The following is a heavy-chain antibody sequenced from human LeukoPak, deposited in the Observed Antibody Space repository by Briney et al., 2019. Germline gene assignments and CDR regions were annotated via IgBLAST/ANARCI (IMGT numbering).Heavy chain of an antibody. CDR1: GFTFSSYW. D-gene: IGHD3-22*01. CDR3: ARDLDDSSGYYQYYYYYYGMDV. Sequence: GGSLRLSCAASGFTFSSYWMSWVRQAPGKGLEWVANIKQDGSEKYYVDSVKGRFTISRDNAKNSLYLQMNSLRAEDTAVYYCARDLDDSSGYYQYYYYYYGMDVWGRGTTVTVSS. CDR2: IKQDGSEK. J-gene: IGHJ6*02. V-gene: IGHV3-7*01.